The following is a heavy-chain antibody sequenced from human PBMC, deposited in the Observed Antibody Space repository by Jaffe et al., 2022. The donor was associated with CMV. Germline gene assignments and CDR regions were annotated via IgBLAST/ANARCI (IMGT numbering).Heavy chain of an antibody. CDR1: GFTFSSYS. D-gene: IGHD4-17*01. CDR2: ISSSSSYI. Sequence: EVQLVESGGGLVKPGGSLRLSCAASGFTFSSYSMNWVRQAPGKGLEWVSSISSSSSYIYYADSVKGRFTISRDNAKNSLYLQMNSLRAEDTAVYYCARDSTVEGAFDIWGQGTMVTVSS. J-gene: IGHJ3*02. V-gene: IGHV3-21*01. CDR3: ARDSTVEGAFDI.